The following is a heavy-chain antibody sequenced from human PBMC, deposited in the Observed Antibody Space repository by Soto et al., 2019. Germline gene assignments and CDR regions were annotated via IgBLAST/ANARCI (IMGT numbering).Heavy chain of an antibody. CDR3: AAPRWVRGVINTNYYYYYCMDV. Sequence: GASVKVSCKVSGYTLTELSMHWVRQAPGKGLEWMGGIDPGDGNTIYAQKFQERVTITRDTSTSTAYMELSSLRSEDTAVYYCAAPRWVRGVINTNYYYYYCMDVWGQGTTVTVSS. CDR2: IDPGDGNT. J-gene: IGHJ6*02. V-gene: IGHV1-24*01. D-gene: IGHD3-10*01. CDR1: GYTLTELS.